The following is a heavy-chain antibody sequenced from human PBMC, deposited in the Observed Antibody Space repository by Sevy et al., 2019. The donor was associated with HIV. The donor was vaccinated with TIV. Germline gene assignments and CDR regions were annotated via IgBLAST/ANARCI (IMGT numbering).Heavy chain of an antibody. CDR2: IKQDGSEA. CDR3: VRDKEVGASIHDA. CDR1: GFNFRNFW. V-gene: IGHV3-7*03. Sequence: GGSLRLSCVASGFNFRNFWMSWVRQAPGKGLECVADIKQDGSEAYYVDSVKGRFTISRYNAKNSLYLKMNSLRDEDTAMYFCVRDKEVGASIHDAWGQGPPVTVSS. J-gene: IGHJ5*02. D-gene: IGHD1-26*01.